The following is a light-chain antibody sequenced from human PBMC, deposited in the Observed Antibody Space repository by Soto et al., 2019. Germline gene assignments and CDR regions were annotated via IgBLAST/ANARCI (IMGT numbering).Light chain of an antibody. CDR1: QSISNW. Sequence: DIQMTQSPSTLPASVGDRVTITCRASQSISNWLAWYQQKPGTAPKLLIYDASNRATGIPARFSGSGSGTDSTLTISSLEAEDFAVYYCQQYVTWHTFGQGTKVDIK. CDR2: DAS. V-gene: IGKV1-5*01. CDR3: QQYVTWHT. J-gene: IGKJ1*01.